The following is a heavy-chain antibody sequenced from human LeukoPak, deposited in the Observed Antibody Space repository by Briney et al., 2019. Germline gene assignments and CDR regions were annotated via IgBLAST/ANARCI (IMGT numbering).Heavy chain of an antibody. CDR2: ITPNSGGT. V-gene: IGHV1-2*02. D-gene: IGHD6-6*01. J-gene: IGHJ3*02. CDR1: GYTFTSYG. CDR3: ARDEYSLNAFDI. Sequence: ASVKVSCKASGYTFTSYGISWVRQAPGQGLEWMGWITPNSGGTNYAQKFQGRVTMTSDTSSNTAYMELTGLRSDDTAVYYCARDEYSLNAFDIWGQGTMVTVSS.